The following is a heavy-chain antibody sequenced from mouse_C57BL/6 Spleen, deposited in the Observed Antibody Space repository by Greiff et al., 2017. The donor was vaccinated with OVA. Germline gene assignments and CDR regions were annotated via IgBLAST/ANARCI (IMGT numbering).Heavy chain of an antibody. D-gene: IGHD2-1*01. Sequence: EVMLVESGGGLVKPGGSLKLSCAASGFTFSDYGMHWVRQAPEKGLEWVAYISSGSSTIYYADTVKGRFTISRDNAKNTLFLQMTSLRSEDTAMYYCARLLHWYFDVWGTGTTVTVSS. V-gene: IGHV5-17*01. CDR3: ARLLHWYFDV. CDR1: GFTFSDYG. J-gene: IGHJ1*03. CDR2: ISSGSSTI.